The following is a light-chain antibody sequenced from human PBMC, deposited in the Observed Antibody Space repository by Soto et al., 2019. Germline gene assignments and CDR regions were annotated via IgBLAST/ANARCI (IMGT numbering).Light chain of an antibody. J-gene: IGKJ1*01. V-gene: IGKV3-20*01. Sequence: EIVLTQSPGTLSLSPGERATLSCRASQSISSNFLAWYQQRPGQAPRLLIYDASSRATGMPDRFSGSGSETDFTLTIRRLEPEDFAVYYCQQYGNSPKTFGQGTTVEIK. CDR2: DAS. CDR3: QQYGNSPKT. CDR1: QSISSNF.